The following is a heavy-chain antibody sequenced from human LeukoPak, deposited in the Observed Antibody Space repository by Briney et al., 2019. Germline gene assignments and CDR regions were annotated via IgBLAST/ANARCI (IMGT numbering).Heavy chain of an antibody. J-gene: IGHJ4*02. V-gene: IGHV4-39*01. Sequence: SETLSLTCTVSGGSISSSSYYWGWIRQPPGKGLGWIGSIYYSGSTYYNPSLKSRVTISVDTSKNQFSLKLSSVTAADTVVYYCARQGGIAVAGTNYWGQGTLVTVSS. CDR1: GGSISSSSYY. D-gene: IGHD6-19*01. CDR2: IYYSGST. CDR3: ARQGGIAVAGTNY.